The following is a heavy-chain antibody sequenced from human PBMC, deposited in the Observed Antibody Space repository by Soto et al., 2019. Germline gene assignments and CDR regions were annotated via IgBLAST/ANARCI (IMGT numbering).Heavy chain of an antibody. CDR2: INAGNGNT. V-gene: IGHV1-3*01. D-gene: IGHD2-21*02. CDR3: ARSYCGGDCYPYGMDV. CDR1: GYTFTSYA. J-gene: IGHJ6*02. Sequence: QVQLVQSGAEVKKPGASVKVSCKASGYTFTSYAMHWVRQAPGQRLEWMGWINAGNGNTKYSQKFQGRVTITRDTSSSTAYMELSSLRSEDTAVYYCARSYCGGDCYPYGMDVWGQGTTVTVSS.